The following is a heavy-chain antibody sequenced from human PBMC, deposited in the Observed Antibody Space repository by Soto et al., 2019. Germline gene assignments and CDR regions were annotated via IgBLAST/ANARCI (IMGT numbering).Heavy chain of an antibody. CDR3: ARAVAGQACDY. D-gene: IGHD6-19*01. CDR1: GFTFSSYA. CDR2: ISSNGGRT. Sequence: GGSLRLSCAASGFTFSSYAMHWVRQAPGKGLEYVSAISSNGGRTYDANSVKGRFTISRDNSKNTLYLQMGSLRAEDMAVYYCARAVAGQACDYWGQGTLVTVSS. J-gene: IGHJ4*02. V-gene: IGHV3-64*01.